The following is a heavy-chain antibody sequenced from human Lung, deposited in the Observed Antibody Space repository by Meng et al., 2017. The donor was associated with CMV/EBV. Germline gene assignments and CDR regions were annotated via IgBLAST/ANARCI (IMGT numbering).Heavy chain of an antibody. CDR1: GGSFSGYY. D-gene: IGHD6-19*01. Sequence: SETLSLTCAVYGGSFSGYYWSWIRQPPGKGLEWIGEINHSGSTNYNPSLKSRVTISVDTSKNQFSLKLSSVTAADTAVYYCASASSGWYNNWFDPWGHGTLVTVSS. J-gene: IGHJ5*02. V-gene: IGHV4-34*01. CDR2: INHSGST. CDR3: ASASSGWYNNWFDP.